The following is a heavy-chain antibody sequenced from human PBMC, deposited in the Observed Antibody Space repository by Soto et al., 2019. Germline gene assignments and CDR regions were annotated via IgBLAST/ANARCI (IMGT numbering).Heavy chain of an antibody. Sequence: ASVQVSCKASGYTFTSYAMHWVRQAPGQRLEWMGWINAGNGNTKYSQKFQGRVTITRDTSASTAYMELSSLRSEDTAVYYCARGRQRPIPYGPGLCFDPWGQGTLVTVS. CDR1: GYTFTSYA. V-gene: IGHV1-3*01. J-gene: IGHJ5*02. D-gene: IGHD6-25*01. CDR3: ARGRQRPIPYGPGLCFDP. CDR2: INAGNGNT.